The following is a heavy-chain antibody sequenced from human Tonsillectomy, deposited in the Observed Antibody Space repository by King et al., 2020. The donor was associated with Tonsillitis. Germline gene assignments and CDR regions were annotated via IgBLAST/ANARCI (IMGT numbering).Heavy chain of an antibody. D-gene: IGHD3-22*01. CDR1: GFTFSSYA. Sequence: VQLVESGGGLVQPGGSLRLSCAASGFTFSSYAMSWVRQAPGKGLEWVSAISGSGGSTYYADSVKGRFTISRDNSKNTLYLQMNSLRAEDTAVYYCAKGVGAYNYDSSGYSAFFDYWGQGTLVTVSS. J-gene: IGHJ4*02. V-gene: IGHV3-23*04. CDR3: AKGVGAYNYDSSGYSAFFDY. CDR2: ISGSGGST.